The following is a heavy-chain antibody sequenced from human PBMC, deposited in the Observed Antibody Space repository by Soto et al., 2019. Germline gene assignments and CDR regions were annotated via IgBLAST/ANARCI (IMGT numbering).Heavy chain of an antibody. CDR2: TYYRSKWYN. J-gene: IGHJ5*02. Sequence: PSQTLSLTCAISGDRVSSNSAAWNWIRQSPSRGLEWLGRTYYRSKWYNDYAVSVKSRITINPDTSKNQFSLQLNSVTPEDTAVYYCPTHTTDDFWSGNNWFDPWGQGPLVTVSS. D-gene: IGHD3-3*01. V-gene: IGHV6-1*01. CDR3: PTHTTDDFWSGNNWFDP. CDR1: GDRVSSNSAA.